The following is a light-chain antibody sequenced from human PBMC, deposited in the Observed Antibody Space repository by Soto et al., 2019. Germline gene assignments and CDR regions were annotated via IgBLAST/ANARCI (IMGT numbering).Light chain of an antibody. CDR2: GTS. V-gene: IGKV3-20*01. CDR3: QQCGSSPWT. CDR1: QSVSAGY. Sequence: VLTQSPGTLSLSAGERATLSCRASQSVSAGYLVWYQHKPGQTPRLLIYGTSTRATGIPDRFSGSGSGTDFTLTISRLEPEDFAVYYCQQCGSSPWTFGQGTKV. J-gene: IGKJ1*01.